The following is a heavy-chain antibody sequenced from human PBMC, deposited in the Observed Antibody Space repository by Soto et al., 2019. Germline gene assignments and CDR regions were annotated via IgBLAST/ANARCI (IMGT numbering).Heavy chain of an antibody. V-gene: IGHV3-23*01. CDR2: SSATGAGT. J-gene: IGHJ5*01. Sequence: EVQLLESGGGLVQPGGSLRLSCAASGFTFSSYGMTWVRQAPGKGLEWVSFSSATGAGTYYADSVKGRFTISRDNAKKSLYLQMNSLRAEDTAVYYCARGLSSGWFDYWGQGTLVTVSA. D-gene: IGHD6-19*01. CDR3: ARGLSSGWFDY. CDR1: GFTFSSYG.